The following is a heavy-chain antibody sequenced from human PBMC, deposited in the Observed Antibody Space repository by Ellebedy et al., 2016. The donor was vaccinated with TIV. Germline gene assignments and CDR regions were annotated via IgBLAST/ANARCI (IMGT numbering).Heavy chain of an antibody. Sequence: MPSETLSLTCTVSGGSISSSSYYWGWIRQPPGKGLEWIGSTYYSGSTYYHPSLKSRVTISVDTSKNQFSLKLISVTAAETAVYYCARGPPKPGEQQLVDPSYYYYGMDVWGQGTTVTVSS. V-gene: IGHV4-39*07. CDR1: GGSISSSSYY. CDR2: TYYSGST. J-gene: IGHJ6*02. D-gene: IGHD6-13*01. CDR3: ARGPPKPGEQQLVDPSYYYYGMDV.